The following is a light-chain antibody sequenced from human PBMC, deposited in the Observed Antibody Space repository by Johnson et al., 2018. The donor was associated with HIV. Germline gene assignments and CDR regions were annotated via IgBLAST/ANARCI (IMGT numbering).Light chain of an antibody. CDR2: END. CDR1: GSNIGSHD. CDR3: GTWDNSLSIGYV. J-gene: IGLJ1*01. V-gene: IGLV1-51*02. Sequence: QSVLTQPPPVSAAPGQSVTISFSGRGSNIGSHDVSWYQQLPGTAPKSLIFENDKRPPGIPDRFSGSKSGTSATLGITGLKTVDEADYYCGTWDNSLSIGYVFGTGTKVTVL.